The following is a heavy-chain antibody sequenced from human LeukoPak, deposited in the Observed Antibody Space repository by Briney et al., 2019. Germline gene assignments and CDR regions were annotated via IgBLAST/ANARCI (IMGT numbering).Heavy chain of an antibody. CDR3: AKDQSGGYSYGLFDY. Sequence: GGSLRLSCAASGFTFSSYGMHWVRQAPGKGLEWVAVIWYDGSNKYYADSVKGRFTISRDNSKNTLYLQMNSLRAEDTAVHYCAKDQSGGYSYGLFDYWGQGSLVTVSS. CDR2: IWYDGSNK. D-gene: IGHD5-18*01. V-gene: IGHV3-33*06. CDR1: GFTFSSYG. J-gene: IGHJ4*02.